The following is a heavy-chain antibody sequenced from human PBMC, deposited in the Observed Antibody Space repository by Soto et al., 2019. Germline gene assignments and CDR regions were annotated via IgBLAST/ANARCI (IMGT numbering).Heavy chain of an antibody. CDR2: ISSSGSTV. CDR3: AKKIMGYASHSDAMDV. Sequence: GGSLRLSCVASGFTFSSSEMNWVRLAPGKVLEWVSYISSSGSTVYHADSVEGRLTISRDNFNNMMFLQMDSLRPEDSAVYYCAKKIMGYASHSDAMDVWGQGTTVNVSS. D-gene: IGHD5-12*01. CDR1: GFTFSSSE. V-gene: IGHV3-48*03. J-gene: IGHJ6*02.